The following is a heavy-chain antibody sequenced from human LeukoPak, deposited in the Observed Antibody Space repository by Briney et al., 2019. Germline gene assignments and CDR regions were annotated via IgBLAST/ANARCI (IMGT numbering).Heavy chain of an antibody. V-gene: IGHV3-30*02. CDR1: GFTLSTYG. CDR3: TRDANWALDY. CDR2: IQSDERNK. J-gene: IGHJ4*02. D-gene: IGHD7-27*01. Sequence: GGSLRLSCAASGFTLSTYGMHWVRQAPGKGLDWLAFIQSDERNKNYADSVKGRFTISRDISKNTLYLQMNSLTSEDTAMYYCTRDANWALDYWGQGTPVSVSS.